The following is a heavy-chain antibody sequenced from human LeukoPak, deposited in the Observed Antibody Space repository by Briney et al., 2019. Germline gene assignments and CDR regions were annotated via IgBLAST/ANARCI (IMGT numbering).Heavy chain of an antibody. CDR1: GFTFSSYA. Sequence: PRGSLRLSCAASGFTFSSYAMSWVRHAPGKGLEWVSAISGSGGSTYYADSVKGRVTISRDNSKNTLYLQINSLRAEDTAVYYCAKDATVTTLYYFDYWGQGTLVTVSS. CDR2: ISGSGGST. V-gene: IGHV3-23*01. D-gene: IGHD4-17*01. CDR3: AKDATVTTLYYFDY. J-gene: IGHJ4*02.